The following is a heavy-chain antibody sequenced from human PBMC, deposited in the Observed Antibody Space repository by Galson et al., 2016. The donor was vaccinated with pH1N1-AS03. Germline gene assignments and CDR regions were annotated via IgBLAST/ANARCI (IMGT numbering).Heavy chain of an antibody. D-gene: IGHD3-3*01. Sequence: SLRLSCAAPGFTFRSHGMHWVRQAPGKGLEWISYISDDGRRKYYADSVKGRCTVSRDNSRNTVHLQMDSLENEDTAVYYCARDYIDKFCTDYWGQGALVTVSS. J-gene: IGHJ4*02. CDR2: ISDDGRRK. CDR3: ARDYIDKFCTDY. V-gene: IGHV3-30*03. CDR1: GFTFRSHG.